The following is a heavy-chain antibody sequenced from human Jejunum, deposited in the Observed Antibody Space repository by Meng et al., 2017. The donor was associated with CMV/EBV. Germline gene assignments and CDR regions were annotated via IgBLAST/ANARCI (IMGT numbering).Heavy chain of an antibody. J-gene: IGHJ4*02. CDR3: ARRYSGNYFDY. CDR1: GYTFTSYW. D-gene: IGHD1-26*01. Sequence: SCSASGYTFTSYWLAWVRQTPGKGLEWMGIIYPGDSDTTYSSSFQGQVTISDDKSTSTAYLQWSSLKPSDTAVYYCARRYSGNYFDYWGQGTLVTVSS. V-gene: IGHV5-51*01. CDR2: IYPGDSDT.